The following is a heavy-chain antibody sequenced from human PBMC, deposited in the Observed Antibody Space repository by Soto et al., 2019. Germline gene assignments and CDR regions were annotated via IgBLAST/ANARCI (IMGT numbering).Heavy chain of an antibody. CDR2: IYSSGST. CDR1: GGSINDYY. Sequence: SETLSLTCTVSGGSINDYYWSWIRQPPGKGLEWIGNIYSSGSTNYNPSLKSRVTISVDTSKNQSSLKLSSVTAADTAVYYCARRASVAGTKYFDYWGQGTLVTVSS. D-gene: IGHD6-19*01. J-gene: IGHJ4*02. V-gene: IGHV4-59*01. CDR3: ARRASVAGTKYFDY.